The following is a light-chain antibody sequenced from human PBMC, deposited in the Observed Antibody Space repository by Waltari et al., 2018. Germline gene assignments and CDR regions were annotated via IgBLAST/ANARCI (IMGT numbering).Light chain of an antibody. CDR3: HQRTSWPLT. CDR1: QSVSAY. V-gene: IGKV3-11*01. Sequence: EVVLTQSPATLSLSPGERATLSCRASQSVSAYLAWYQQKPGQAPRLLIYDASNRATGIPARFSGSGSRTDFTLTISSLEPEDFAVYYCHQRTSWPLTFGGVTKVEIK. CDR2: DAS. J-gene: IGKJ4*01.